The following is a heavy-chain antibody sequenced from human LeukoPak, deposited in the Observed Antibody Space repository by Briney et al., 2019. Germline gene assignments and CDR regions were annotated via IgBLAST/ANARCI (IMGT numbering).Heavy chain of an antibody. Sequence: VASVKVSCKASGGTFSSYAISWVRQAPGQGLEWMGGIIPIFGTANYAQKFQGRVTITTDESTSTAYMELSSLRSEDTAVYYCARGLAAMAIFDYWGQGTLVTVSS. J-gene: IGHJ4*02. CDR2: IIPIFGTA. CDR3: ARGLAAMAIFDY. D-gene: IGHD5-18*01. CDR1: GGTFSSYA. V-gene: IGHV1-69*05.